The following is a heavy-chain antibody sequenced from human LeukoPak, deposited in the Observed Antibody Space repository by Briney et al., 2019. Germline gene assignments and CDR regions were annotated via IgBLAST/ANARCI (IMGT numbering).Heavy chain of an antibody. CDR2: IRSKANSYAT. CDR3: TREGYCSGGSCIYYYYGMDV. D-gene: IGHD2-15*01. J-gene: IGHJ6*02. V-gene: IGHV3-73*01. Sequence: GGSLRLSCAASGFTFSGSAMHWVRQAPGKGLEWVGRIRSKANSYATAYAASVKGRFTISRDDSKNTAYLQMNSLKTEDTAVYYCTREGYCSGGSCIYYYYGMDVWGQGTTVIVSS. CDR1: GFTFSGSA.